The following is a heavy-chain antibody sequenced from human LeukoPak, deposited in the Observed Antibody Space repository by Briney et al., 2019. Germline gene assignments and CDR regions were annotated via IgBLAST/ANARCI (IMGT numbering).Heavy chain of an antibody. CDR1: GFTFSSYG. CDR2: IYYSGNT. V-gene: IGHV4-59*01. D-gene: IGHD5-12*01. J-gene: IGHJ4*02. Sequence: PGGSLRLSCAASGFTFSSYGMHWIRQPPGKGLEWIGYIYYSGNTWYNPSLKSRVTISVDTSNKQFSLKLNSVTAADTAVYYCARDRYGYDSSFDYWGQGTLVTVSS. CDR3: ARDRYGYDSSFDY.